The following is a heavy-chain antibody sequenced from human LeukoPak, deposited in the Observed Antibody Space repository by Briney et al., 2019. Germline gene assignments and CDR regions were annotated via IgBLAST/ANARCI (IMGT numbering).Heavy chain of an antibody. V-gene: IGHV3-23*01. Sequence: GGSLRLSCAASGFTFSSYAISWVRQAPGQGLEWVSAISGSGGSTYYADSVKGRFTISRDNSKNTLYLQMKSLRAEDTAVYYCAKVGVSGDAYYDGMDVWGQGTTVTVSS. CDR3: AKVGVSGDAYYDGMDV. CDR2: ISGSGGST. J-gene: IGHJ6*02. CDR1: GFTFSSYA. D-gene: IGHD3-3*01.